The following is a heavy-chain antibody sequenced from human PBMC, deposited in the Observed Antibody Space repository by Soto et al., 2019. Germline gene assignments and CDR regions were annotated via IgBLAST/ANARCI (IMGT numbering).Heavy chain of an antibody. CDR3: ASTYSSSWYWFDP. Sequence: QVTVKESGPVVVKPTETLTLTCTVSGFSLSNAALGVSWIRQPPGKALEWLAHIFSNDEKSYSTSLKSRLTISKDTSKSQVVLTMTNMDPVDTATYYCASTYSSSWYWFDPWGQGTLVTVSS. V-gene: IGHV2-26*04. J-gene: IGHJ5*02. D-gene: IGHD6-13*01. CDR2: IFSNDEK. CDR1: GFSLSNAALG.